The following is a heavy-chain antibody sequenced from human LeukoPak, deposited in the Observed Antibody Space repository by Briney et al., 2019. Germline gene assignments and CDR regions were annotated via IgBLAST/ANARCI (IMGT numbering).Heavy chain of an antibody. CDR3: AREGSSWDYY. J-gene: IGHJ4*02. Sequence: GASVKVSCKASGYTFTTYAMHWVRQAPGQRLEWMAWINVATGDTQSSQTFQGRVTITRDTSISTAYMELSRLRSDDTAVYYCAREGSSWDYYWGQGTLVTVSS. CDR2: INVATGDT. D-gene: IGHD6-13*01. V-gene: IGHV1-3*01. CDR1: GYTFTTYA.